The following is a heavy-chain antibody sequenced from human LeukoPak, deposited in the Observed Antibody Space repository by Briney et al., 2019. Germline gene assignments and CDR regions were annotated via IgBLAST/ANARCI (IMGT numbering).Heavy chain of an antibody. CDR2: ISNGSSNT. Sequence: GGSLRLSCAASGFPFSPLGMNWVRQAPGRGLEWVSYISNGSSNTHYADYVKGRFTISRDNAKNSLYLQMNSLRAEDTAVYYCAGDKGGLGIHLWFQNYYFDYWGQGSLVTVSS. D-gene: IGHD5-18*01. V-gene: IGHV3-48*01. J-gene: IGHJ4*02. CDR3: AGDKGGLGIHLWFQNYYFDY. CDR1: GFPFSPLG.